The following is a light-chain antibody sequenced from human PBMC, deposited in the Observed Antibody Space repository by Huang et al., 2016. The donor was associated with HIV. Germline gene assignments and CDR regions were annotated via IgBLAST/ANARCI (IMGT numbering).Light chain of an antibody. V-gene: IGKV3-15*01. Sequence: EIVMTQSPAILSASLGERVTLSCKASQSIGRALAWYQQKPGQAPRLLLYGTSTRATGVPARFSGSGSGTDFTLTISRLESEDFAVYFCQKYDTWPFTFGPGAKVDIK. J-gene: IGKJ3*01. CDR3: QKYDTWPFT. CDR1: QSIGRA. CDR2: GTS.